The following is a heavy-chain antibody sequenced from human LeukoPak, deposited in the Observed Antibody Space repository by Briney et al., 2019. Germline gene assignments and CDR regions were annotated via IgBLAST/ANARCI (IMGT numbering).Heavy chain of an antibody. Sequence: SVKVSCKASGGTFSSYAISWVRQAPGQGLEWMGGIIPIFGTANYAQKFQGRVTITADESTSTAYMELSSLRSEDTAVYYCVKAAGTPPTPYFDYWGQGTLVTVPS. D-gene: IGHD6-13*01. CDR1: GGTFSSYA. V-gene: IGHV1-69*13. CDR2: IIPIFGTA. J-gene: IGHJ4*02. CDR3: VKAAGTPPTPYFDY.